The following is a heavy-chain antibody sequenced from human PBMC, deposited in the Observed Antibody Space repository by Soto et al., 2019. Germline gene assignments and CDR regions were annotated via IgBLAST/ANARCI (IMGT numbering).Heavy chain of an antibody. CDR2: ISSSGSTI. CDR3: ARADVGFQLELPDAFDI. V-gene: IGHV3-11*01. CDR1: GFTFSDYY. D-gene: IGHD1-7*01. J-gene: IGHJ3*02. Sequence: GGSLRLSCAASGFTFSDYYMSWIRQAPGKGLEWVSYISSSGSTIYYADSVKGRFTISRDNAKNSLYLQMNSLRAEDTAVYYCARADVGFQLELPDAFDIWGQGTMVTVSS.